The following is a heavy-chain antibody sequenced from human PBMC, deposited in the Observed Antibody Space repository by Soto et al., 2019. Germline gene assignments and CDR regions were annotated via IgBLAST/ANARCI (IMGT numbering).Heavy chain of an antibody. J-gene: IGHJ6*02. D-gene: IGHD1-1*01. V-gene: IGHV5-51*01. Sequence: PGESLKISCQGSGYSFTNYWIGWVRQMPGKGLEWMGIIYPADSDTRYSPSFQGQVTISADKSISTAYLQWSSLKASDTAMYYCARRPRTTGATTYGLDVWGQGTTVTVSS. CDR3: ARRPRTTGATTYGLDV. CDR2: IYPADSDT. CDR1: GYSFTNYW.